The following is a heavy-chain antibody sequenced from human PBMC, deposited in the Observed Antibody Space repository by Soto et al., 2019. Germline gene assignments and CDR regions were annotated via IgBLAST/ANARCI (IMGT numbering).Heavy chain of an antibody. V-gene: IGHV4-34*01. CDR1: GGSFSGYY. D-gene: IGHD6-19*01. Sequence: SETLSLTCAVYGGSFSGYYWSWIRQPPGKGLEWIGEINHSGSTNYNPSLKSRVTISVDTSKNQFSLKLSSVTAADTAVYYCAREGQTFFGGWPQGIDYGGKGTLVTVSS. CDR3: AREGQTFFGGWPQGIDY. J-gene: IGHJ4*02. CDR2: INHSGST.